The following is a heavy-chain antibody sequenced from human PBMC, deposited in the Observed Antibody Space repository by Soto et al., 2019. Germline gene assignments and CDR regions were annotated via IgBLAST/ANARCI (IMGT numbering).Heavy chain of an antibody. CDR3: AREEYDDFWSGYSKDAFDS. D-gene: IGHD3-3*01. Sequence: GGSLRLSCAASGFTFSSYSMNWVRQAPGKGLEWVSSISSSSSYIYYADSVKGRFTISRDNAKNSLYLQMNSLRAEDTAVYYCAREEYDDFWSGYSKDAFDSWGQGTMVTVAS. CDR1: GFTFSSYS. V-gene: IGHV3-21*01. J-gene: IGHJ3*02. CDR2: ISSSSSYI.